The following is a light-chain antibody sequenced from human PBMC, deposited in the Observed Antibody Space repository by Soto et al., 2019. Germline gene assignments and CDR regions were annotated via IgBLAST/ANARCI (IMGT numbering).Light chain of an antibody. CDR1: QSVSSSY. J-gene: IGKJ5*01. CDR2: GAS. Sequence: EIVLTQSPGNLSLSPGERATLSCRASQSVSSSYLAWYQQKPGQAPRLLIYGASSRATGIPDRFSGSGSGTDFTLTISRLEPEYFAVYYCQQYGSSITLGQGTRLEIK. CDR3: QQYGSSIT. V-gene: IGKV3-20*01.